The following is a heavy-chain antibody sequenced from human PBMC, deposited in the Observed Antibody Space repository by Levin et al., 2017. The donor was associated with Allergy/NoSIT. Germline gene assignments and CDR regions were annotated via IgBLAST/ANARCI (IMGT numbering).Heavy chain of an antibody. CDR3: ARKGGEGGTWEYEAFDV. CDR2: VYPADSHT. CDR1: GYKFSNYW. V-gene: IGHV5-51*01. D-gene: IGHD1-26*01. Sequence: GESLKISCQCSGYKFSNYWIAWVRQMPGQGLEWMGIVYPADSHTRYSPSFQGQVTISVDKSISTAYLQWTSLKASDTATYYCARKGGEGGTWEYEAFDVWGQGTMLTVSS. J-gene: IGHJ3*01.